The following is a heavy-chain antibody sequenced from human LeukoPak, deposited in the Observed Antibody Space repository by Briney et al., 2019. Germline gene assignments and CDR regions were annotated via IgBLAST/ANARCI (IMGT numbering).Heavy chain of an antibody. V-gene: IGHV3-15*01. CDR2: IKSKTDGGTT. Sequence: GGSLRLSCAAPGFTFSSYWMSWVRQAPGKGLEWVGRIKSKTDGGTTDYAAPVKGRFTISRDDSKNTLYLQMNSLKTEDTAVYYCTTANGRFRVTNYFDYWGQGTLVTVSS. D-gene: IGHD2-21*02. CDR3: TTANGRFRVTNYFDY. J-gene: IGHJ4*02. CDR1: GFTFSSYW.